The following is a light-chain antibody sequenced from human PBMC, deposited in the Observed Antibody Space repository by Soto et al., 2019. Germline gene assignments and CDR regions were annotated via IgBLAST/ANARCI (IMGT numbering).Light chain of an antibody. CDR3: QQYNNWPRT. CDR1: QSVSSN. CDR2: GAS. V-gene: IGKV3-15*01. Sequence: EIVMTQSPATLSLSPGERATLSCRASQSVSSNLAWYQQKPGQAPRLLIYGASTRATGIPARFSGSGSGKEFTLTISRLQAEDFAVYYCQQYNNWPRTFGQGTKVEIK. J-gene: IGKJ1*01.